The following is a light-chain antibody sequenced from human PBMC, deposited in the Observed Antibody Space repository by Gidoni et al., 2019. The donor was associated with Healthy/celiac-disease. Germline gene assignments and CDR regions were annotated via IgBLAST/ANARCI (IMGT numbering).Light chain of an antibody. CDR3: MQALQTPPT. CDR2: LGS. CDR1: QSLLHCNGYNY. V-gene: IGKV2-28*01. J-gene: IGKJ1*01. Sequence: EIVVPQFPLSLPVTPGEPASISCRSSQSLLHCNGYNYLDWYLQKPGQAPQLLIYLGSNRASGVPDRFSGSGSGTDFTLKISRVEAEDVGVYYCMQALQTPPTFGQXTKVEIK.